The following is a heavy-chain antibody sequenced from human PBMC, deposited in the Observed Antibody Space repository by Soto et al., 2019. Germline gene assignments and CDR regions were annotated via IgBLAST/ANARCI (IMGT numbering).Heavy chain of an antibody. Sequence: QIQLVQSGAEVKKPGASVKVSCKASGYTFSNHGISWVRQAPGQGLEWLGWNSAYNGNTNYAQKFKGIVTMTTDTSTSRAYMELRSLRSADTAVYYCARDDSNDHFDYWGQGTLVTVSS. CDR1: GYTFSNHG. J-gene: IGHJ4*02. CDR3: ARDDSNDHFDY. CDR2: NSAYNGNT. D-gene: IGHD3-22*01. V-gene: IGHV1-18*01.